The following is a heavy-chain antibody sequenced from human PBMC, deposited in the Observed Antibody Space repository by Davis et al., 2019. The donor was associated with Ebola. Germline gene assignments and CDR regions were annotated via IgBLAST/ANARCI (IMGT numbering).Heavy chain of an antibody. J-gene: IGHJ5*02. CDR2: INHSGST. D-gene: IGHD2-15*01. V-gene: IGHV4-34*01. CDR1: GGSFSGYY. CDR3: ARALGYCRFDP. Sequence: MPSETLSLTCAVSGGSFSGYYWYWIRQPPGKGLEWIGEINHSGSTNYNPSLKSRVTISVDTSKNQFSLKLSSVTAADTAVYYCARALGYCRFDPWGQGTLVTVSS.